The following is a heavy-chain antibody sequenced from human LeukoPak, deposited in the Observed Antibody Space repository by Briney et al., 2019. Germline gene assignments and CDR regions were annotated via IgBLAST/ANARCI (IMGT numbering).Heavy chain of an antibody. J-gene: IGHJ4*02. D-gene: IGHD3-10*01. CDR3: AKVSGSGLTYYFDY. CDR2: ISWNSGSI. V-gene: IGHV3-9*01. CDR1: GFTFDDYA. Sequence: GGSLRLSCAASGFTFDDYAMHWVRQAPGKGLEWVSGISWNSGSIGCADSVKGRFTISRDNSKNTLYLQMNSLRAEDTAVYYCAKVSGSGLTYYFDYWGQGTLVTVSS.